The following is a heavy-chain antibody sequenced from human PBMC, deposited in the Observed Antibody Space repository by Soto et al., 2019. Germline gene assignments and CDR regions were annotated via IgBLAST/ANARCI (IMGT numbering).Heavy chain of an antibody. CDR2: INPSADST. J-gene: IGHJ6*02. Sequence: ASVKVSCKASGYTFISYYTHWVRQAPGQGLEWMGIINPSADSTNYAQKFQGRVTMTRDTSTSTVYMELRSLRSEDTAVYYCARPGLYSSSSRGMDVWGQGTTVTVSS. D-gene: IGHD6-6*01. CDR3: ARPGLYSSSSRGMDV. CDR1: GYTFISYY. V-gene: IGHV1-46*01.